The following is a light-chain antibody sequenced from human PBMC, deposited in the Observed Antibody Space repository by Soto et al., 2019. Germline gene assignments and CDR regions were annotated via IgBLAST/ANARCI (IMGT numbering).Light chain of an antibody. CDR2: RAS. V-gene: IGKV3-15*01. Sequence: EIVLTQSPGTLSLSLGERATLSCRASQSVSSNLAWYQQKPGQAPRLLIYRASTRATGIPARFSGSGSGTEFTLTISSLQSEDFAVYYCQQYNKWLWTFGQGTKVDIK. CDR3: QQYNKWLWT. CDR1: QSVSSN. J-gene: IGKJ1*01.